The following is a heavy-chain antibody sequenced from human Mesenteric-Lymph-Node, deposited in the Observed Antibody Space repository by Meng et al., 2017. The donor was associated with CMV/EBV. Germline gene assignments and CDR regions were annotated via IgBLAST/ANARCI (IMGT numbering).Heavy chain of an antibody. J-gene: IGHJ4*02. CDR2: ISSSGNTI. V-gene: IGHV3-48*03. CDR1: GFIFSSYE. Sequence: GGSLRLSCAASGFIFSSYEMNWVRQAPGKGLEWVSYISSSGNTIYYADSVKGRFTISRDNAKNTLYLQMNSLRPEDTAVYYCAKNPAGGGILTYLENWGQGTLVTVSS. CDR3: AKNPAGGGILTYLEN. D-gene: IGHD2-15*01.